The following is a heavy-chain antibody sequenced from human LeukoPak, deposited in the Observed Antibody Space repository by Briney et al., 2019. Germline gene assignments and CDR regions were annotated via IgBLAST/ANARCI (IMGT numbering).Heavy chain of an antibody. CDR3: ARHPTSSRSYVDY. CDR2: IYPGDSDT. Sequence: HGESLKISCKGSGYNFANYWIGWVRQMPGKGLEWMGTIYPGDSDTRYSPSFQGQVTISADKSISTAYMQWSSLKASDTAMYYCARHPTSSRSYVDYWGQGTLVTVSS. CDR1: GYNFANYW. V-gene: IGHV5-51*01. J-gene: IGHJ4*02. D-gene: IGHD6-13*01.